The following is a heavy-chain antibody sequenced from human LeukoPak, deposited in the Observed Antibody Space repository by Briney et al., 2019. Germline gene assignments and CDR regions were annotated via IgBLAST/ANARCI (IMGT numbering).Heavy chain of an antibody. D-gene: IGHD6-6*01. CDR3: AKSEFGSSIGADY. CDR2: ISGSGGST. V-gene: IGHV3-23*01. Sequence: PGGSLRLSCAASGFTFSNYAMSWVRQAPEKGLEWVSAISGSGGSTYYADSVKGRFSISRDNSKNTLYLQMNSLRAEDTAVYYCAKSEFGSSIGADYWGQGTLVTVSS. J-gene: IGHJ4*02. CDR1: GFTFSNYA.